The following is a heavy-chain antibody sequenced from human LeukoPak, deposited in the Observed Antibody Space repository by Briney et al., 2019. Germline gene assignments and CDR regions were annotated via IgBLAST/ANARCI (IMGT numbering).Heavy chain of an antibody. D-gene: IGHD2-15*01. J-gene: IGHJ4*02. Sequence: SVKVSCKASGGTFSSYAISWVRQAPGQGLEWMGRIIPIFGTANYAQKFQGRVTITTDESTSTAYMELSSLRSEDTAVYYCARLSGYSDYIDYWGQGTLVTVSS. V-gene: IGHV1-69*05. CDR1: GGTFSSYA. CDR3: ARLSGYSDYIDY. CDR2: IIPIFGTA.